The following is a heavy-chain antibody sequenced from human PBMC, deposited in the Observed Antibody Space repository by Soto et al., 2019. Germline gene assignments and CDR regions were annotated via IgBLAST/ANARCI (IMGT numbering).Heavy chain of an antibody. J-gene: IGHJ6*02. CDR2: INPSDATT. V-gene: IGHV1-46*01. CDR1: GYPFTSYY. Sequence: ASVKVSCKASGYPFTSYYMHWVRQAPGQGLEWMGIINPSDATTNYAQTFQGRVTMTTDTSTSTVHMEVRSLRSDDTAVYYCAREGVAPYYYYGMDVWGQGTPVTLSS. CDR3: AREGVAPYYYYGMDV. D-gene: IGHD5-12*01.